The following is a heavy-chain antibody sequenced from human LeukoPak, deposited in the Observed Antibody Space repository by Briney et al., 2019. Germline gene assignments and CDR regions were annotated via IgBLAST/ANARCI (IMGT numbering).Heavy chain of an antibody. Sequence: SETLSLTCTVSGGSISSYYWSWIRQPPGKGLEWIGYIYYSGSTNHNPSLKSRVTISVDTSKNQFSLKLSSVTAADTAVYYCAIPSSGWLYGMDVWSQGTTVTVSS. D-gene: IGHD6-19*01. V-gene: IGHV4-59*08. J-gene: IGHJ6*02. CDR2: IYYSGST. CDR1: GGSISSYY. CDR3: AIPSSGWLYGMDV.